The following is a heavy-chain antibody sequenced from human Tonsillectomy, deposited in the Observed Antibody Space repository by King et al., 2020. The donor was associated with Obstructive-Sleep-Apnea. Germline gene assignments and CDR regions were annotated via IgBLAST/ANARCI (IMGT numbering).Heavy chain of an antibody. J-gene: IGHJ3*02. CDR1: GFTVSSNY. D-gene: IGHD1-26*01. CDR3: ARGSHIIGAFDI. V-gene: IGHV3-66*01. CDR2: IVSGGST. Sequence: VQLVESGGGLVQPGGSLRLSCVASGFTVSSNYMSWVRQAPGKGLEWGSVIVSGGSTYYADSVKGRFTISRDNSKNTLYLQMNSLRAEDTAVYYCARGSHIIGAFDIWGQGTMVTVSS.